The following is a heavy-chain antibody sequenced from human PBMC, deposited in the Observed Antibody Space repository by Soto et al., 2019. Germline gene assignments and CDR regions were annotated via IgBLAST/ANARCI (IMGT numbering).Heavy chain of an antibody. CDR3: AKDLKIVVVVAASLSNWFDP. V-gene: IGHV3-23*01. CDR1: GFTVSSYA. Sequence: PGGSLRLSCAASGFTVSSYAMSWVRQAPGKGLEWVSAISGSGGSTYYADSVKGRFTISRDNSKNTLYLQMNSLRAEDTAVYYCAKDLKIVVVVAASLSNWFDPWGQGTLVTVSS. D-gene: IGHD2-15*01. J-gene: IGHJ5*02. CDR2: ISGSGGST.